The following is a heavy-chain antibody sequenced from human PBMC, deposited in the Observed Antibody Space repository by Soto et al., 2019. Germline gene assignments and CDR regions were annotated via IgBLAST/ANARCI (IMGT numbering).Heavy chain of an antibody. CDR3: ARVGMPYYYDSSGYAFDI. CDR2: IYYSGST. V-gene: IGHV4-59*01. Sequence: SETLSLTCTVSGGSISSYYWSWIRQPPGKGLEWIGYIYYSGSTNYNPSLKSRVTISVDTSKNQFSLKLSSVTAADTAVYYCARVGMPYYYDSSGYAFDIWGQGTMVT. D-gene: IGHD3-22*01. CDR1: GGSISSYY. J-gene: IGHJ3*02.